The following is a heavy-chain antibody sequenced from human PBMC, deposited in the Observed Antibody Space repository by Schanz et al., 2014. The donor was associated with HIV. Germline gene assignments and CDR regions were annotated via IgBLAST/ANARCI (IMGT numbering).Heavy chain of an antibody. CDR1: GYTFTAYY. J-gene: IGHJ6*02. V-gene: IGHV1-2*02. CDR3: ARDADLNELWPRDYYHYTMDV. D-gene: IGHD5-18*01. CDR2: INPNSGGT. Sequence: QVQLVQSGAEVKKPGASVKVSCKASGYTFTAYYIHWVRQAPGQGLEWMGWINPNSGGTNSAQKFQGRVPMSMDTSINTAYMELSRLRSDDTAVYYCARDADLNELWPRDYYHYTMDVWGQGTTVTVSS.